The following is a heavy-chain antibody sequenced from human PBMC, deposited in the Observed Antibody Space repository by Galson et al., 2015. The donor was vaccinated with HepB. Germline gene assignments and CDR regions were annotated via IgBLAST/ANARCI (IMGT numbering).Heavy chain of an antibody. V-gene: IGHV1-18*01. J-gene: IGHJ5*02. CDR2: ISAYNGNT. CDR1: GFTFSSYG. CDR3: ARDYGGNH. D-gene: IGHD4-23*01. Sequence: SCAASGFTFSSYGISWVRQAPGQGLEWMGWISAYNGNTNYAQKLQGRVTMTRNTSISTAYMELSSLRSEDAAVYYCARDYGGNHWGQGTLVTVSS.